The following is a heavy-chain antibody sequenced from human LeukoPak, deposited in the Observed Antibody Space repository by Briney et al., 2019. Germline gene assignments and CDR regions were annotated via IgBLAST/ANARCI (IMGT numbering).Heavy chain of an antibody. V-gene: IGHV3-66*02. J-gene: IGHJ4*02. CDR2: FYAAGTI. D-gene: IGHD1-26*01. CDR3: GRGYSGRYYLCDF. CDR1: GSTVGSNH. Sequence: PGGSLRLSCAASGSTVGSNHMTWVRQAPNKGLEWVSIFYAAGTIYYSPSVKGRFTVSSDNSMNTLYLQMDNLRPEDTGVYYCGRGYSGRYYLCDFLGQGTLVTVSS.